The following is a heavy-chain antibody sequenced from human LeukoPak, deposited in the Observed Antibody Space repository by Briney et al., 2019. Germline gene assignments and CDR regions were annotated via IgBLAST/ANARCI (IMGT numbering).Heavy chain of an antibody. CDR2: TYYRSKWYN. CDR1: GDSVSSNSAA. Sequence: SQTLSLTCAISGDSVSSNSAAWNWIRQSPSRGLEWLGRTYYRSKWYNDYAVSVKGRITINPDTSKNQFSLQLNSVTPEDTAVYYCARGRGELRFSSSLWRGSYYYYYGMDVWGQGTTVTVPS. V-gene: IGHV6-1*01. D-gene: IGHD6-13*01. CDR3: ARGRGELRFSSSLWRGSYYYYYGMDV. J-gene: IGHJ6*02.